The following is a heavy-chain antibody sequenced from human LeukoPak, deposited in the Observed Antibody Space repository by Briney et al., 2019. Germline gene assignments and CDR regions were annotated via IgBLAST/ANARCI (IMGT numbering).Heavy chain of an antibody. CDR1: GFTFSSYS. CDR3: ARGVTVTTFID. CDR2: ISSSSSYI. Sequence: PGGSLRLSCAASGFTFSSYSMNWVRQAPGKGLEWVSSISSSSSYIYYADLVKGRFTISRDNAKNSLYPQMNSLRAEDTAVYYCARGVTVTTFIDWGQGTLVTVSS. J-gene: IGHJ4*02. D-gene: IGHD4-17*01. V-gene: IGHV3-21*01.